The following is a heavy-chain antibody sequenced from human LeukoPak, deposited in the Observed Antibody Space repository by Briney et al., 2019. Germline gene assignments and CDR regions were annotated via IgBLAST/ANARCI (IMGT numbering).Heavy chain of an antibody. CDR3: AGFALRFLEWSKWGDAFDI. J-gene: IGHJ3*02. V-gene: IGHV4-59*01. CDR1: GGSISSYY. Sequence: PSETLSLTCTVSGGSISSYYWSWIRQPPGKGLEWIGYIYYSGSTNYNPSLKSRVTISVDTSKNQFSLKLSSVTAADTAVYYCAGFALRFLEWSKWGDAFDIWGQGTMVTVSS. D-gene: IGHD3-3*01. CDR2: IYYSGST.